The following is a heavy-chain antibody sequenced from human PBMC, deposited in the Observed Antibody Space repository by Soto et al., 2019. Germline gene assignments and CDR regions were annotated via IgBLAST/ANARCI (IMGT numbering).Heavy chain of an antibody. Sequence: GGSVKVSFKPSGYPFTGYYIHWVRQAPGQGLEWVGWINPNGGDTSYSHAFQGRVTMTRYRSISTAYMDLSRLTFDDTAIYYCARCLPDAANAECGFDLRGQGTMVTVSA. CDR1: GYPFTGYY. V-gene: IGHV1-2*07. CDR2: INPNGGDT. J-gene: IGHJ5*02. CDR3: ARCLPDAANAECGFDL. D-gene: IGHD2-2*01.